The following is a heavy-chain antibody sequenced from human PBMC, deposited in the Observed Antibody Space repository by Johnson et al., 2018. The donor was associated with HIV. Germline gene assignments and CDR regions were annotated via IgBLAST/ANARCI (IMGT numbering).Heavy chain of an antibody. Sequence: QELLVESGGGVVQPGRSLRLSCAASGFTFSSYAMHWVRQAPGKGLEWVAVISYDGSDKYYADSVKGRFTISRDNSKNTLYLQMNSLRAEDTAVYYCARNEYRTYGGRDAFDIWGQGIMVTVPS. V-gene: IGHV3-30*04. J-gene: IGHJ3*02. D-gene: IGHD4-11*01. CDR3: ARNEYRTYGGRDAFDI. CDR2: ISYDGSDK. CDR1: GFTFSSYA.